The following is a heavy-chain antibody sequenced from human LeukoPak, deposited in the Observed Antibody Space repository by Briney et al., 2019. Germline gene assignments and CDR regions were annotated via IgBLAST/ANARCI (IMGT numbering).Heavy chain of an antibody. D-gene: IGHD3-22*01. CDR3: AREGYYYDSSGYYSNYFDY. CDR2: INWNGGST. V-gene: IGHV3-20*04. CDR1: GFTFDDYG. Sequence: PGGSLRLSCAASGFTFDDYGMSWVRQAPGKGLEWVSGINWNGGSTGYADSVKGRFTISRDNAKNSLYLQMNSLRAEDTAVYYCAREGYYYDSSGYYSNYFDYWGQGTLVTVSS. J-gene: IGHJ4*02.